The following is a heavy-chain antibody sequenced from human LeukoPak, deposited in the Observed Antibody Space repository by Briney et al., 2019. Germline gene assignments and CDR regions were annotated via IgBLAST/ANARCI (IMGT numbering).Heavy chain of an antibody. CDR1: GFTFSSYS. CDR3: ARAHRRGDFWSGYLY. CDR2: ISSSSSYI. V-gene: IGHV3-21*01. Sequence: GGSLRLSCAASGFTFSSYSMNWVRQAPGKGLEWVSSISSSSSYIYYADSVKGRFTISRDNAKNSLYLQMNSLRAEDTAVYYCARAHRRGDFWSGYLYWGQGALVTVSS. D-gene: IGHD3-3*01. J-gene: IGHJ4*02.